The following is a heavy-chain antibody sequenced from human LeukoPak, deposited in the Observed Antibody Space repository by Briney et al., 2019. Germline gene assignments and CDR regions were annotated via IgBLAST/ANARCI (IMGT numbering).Heavy chain of an antibody. CDR3: ARDPYSRSWSYGMDV. V-gene: IGHV3-7*05. D-gene: IGHD6-13*01. CDR1: GFTFSTYC. CDR2: IKEDGSEE. Sequence: GGSLRLFCTASGFTFSTYCMSWVRQTPEKGLEWVANIKEDGSEEVYVDSVKGRFTISRDNAKSSLYLQMNSLRTEDTAVYYCARDPYSRSWSYGMDVWGQGTTVTVSS. J-gene: IGHJ6*02.